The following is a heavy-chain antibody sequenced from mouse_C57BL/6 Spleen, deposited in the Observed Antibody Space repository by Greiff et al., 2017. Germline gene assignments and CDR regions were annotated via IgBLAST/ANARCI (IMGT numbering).Heavy chain of an antibody. CDR1: GYTFTDYE. J-gene: IGHJ4*01. D-gene: IGHD2-13*01. CDR3: TIGVIYFAREY. CDR2: IDPETGGT. Sequence: QVQLQQSGAELVRPGASVTLSCKASGYTFTDYEMHWVKQTPVHGLEWIGAIDPETGGTAYNQTFKGKAILTAAKSSSTAYMELRSLTSEDSAVYYFTIGVIYFAREYWGQGGSGTVSS. V-gene: IGHV1-15*01.